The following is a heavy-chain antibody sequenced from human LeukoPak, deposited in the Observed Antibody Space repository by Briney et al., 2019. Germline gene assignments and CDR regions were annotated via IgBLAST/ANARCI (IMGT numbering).Heavy chain of an antibody. Sequence: SEALSLTCTVSGGSISSSTNYWGWIRQPPGKGLEWIGSIYYSGSTFYNPSLKSRLTISVDTSRNQFSLKLSSVTAADTAVYYWAGLTSSWGDTSYAYFDYWGRETLVPVSS. J-gene: IGHJ4*02. CDR2: IYYSGST. CDR1: GGSISSSTNY. V-gene: IGHV4-39*01. CDR3: AGLTSSWGDTSYAYFDY. D-gene: IGHD2-2*01.